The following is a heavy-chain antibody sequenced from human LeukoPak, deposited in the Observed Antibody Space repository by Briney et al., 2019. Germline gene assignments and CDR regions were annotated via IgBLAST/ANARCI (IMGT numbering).Heavy chain of an antibody. CDR3: ARDQGTGSLDY. D-gene: IGHD7-27*01. Sequence: GGSLRLSCAASGFTFSSYGMHWVRQAPGKGLEWVAVTWYDGSNKYYADSVKGRFTISRDNSKNTLYLQMNSLRAEDTAVYYCARDQGTGSLDYWGQGTLVTVSS. CDR2: TWYDGSNK. CDR1: GFTFSSYG. J-gene: IGHJ4*02. V-gene: IGHV3-33*01.